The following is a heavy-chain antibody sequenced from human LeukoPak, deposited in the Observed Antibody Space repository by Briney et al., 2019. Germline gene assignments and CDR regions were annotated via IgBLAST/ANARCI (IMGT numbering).Heavy chain of an antibody. J-gene: IGHJ4*02. CDR1: GFTFSSYA. V-gene: IGHV3-23*01. Sequence: GGSLRLSCAASGFTFSSYAMRWVRQAPGKGLEWVSAISGSGGSTYYADSVKGRFTISRDNSKNTLYLQMNSLRAEDTAVYYCAKDLFDSSSWYTSPPDYWGQGTLVTVSS. D-gene: IGHD6-13*01. CDR3: AKDLFDSSSWYTSPPDY. CDR2: ISGSGGST.